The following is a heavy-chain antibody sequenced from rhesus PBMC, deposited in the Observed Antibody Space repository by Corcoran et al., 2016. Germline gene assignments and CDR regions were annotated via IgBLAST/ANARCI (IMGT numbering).Heavy chain of an antibody. Sequence: QVQLQGSGPGVMKPSETLSLTCAVSGYSISSGYDWSWIRQPQGKGLEWSVSIYGSSGRTNYNPSLKKRVTSSKDTAKNQFALKLSCVTAADKAVYYCARAGAVRYGLDSWGQGVVVTVSS. V-gene: IGHV4-76*01. D-gene: IGHD1-44*02. CDR1: GYSISSGYD. CDR2: IYGSSGRT. J-gene: IGHJ6*01. CDR3: ARAGAVRYGLDS.